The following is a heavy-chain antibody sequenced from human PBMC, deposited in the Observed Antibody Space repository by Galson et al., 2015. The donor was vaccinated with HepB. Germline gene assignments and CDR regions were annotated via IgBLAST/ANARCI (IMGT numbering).Heavy chain of an antibody. CDR3: ARVSEWLSLRSGPNWFDP. V-gene: IGHV1-18*04. CDR1: GYTFTSYG. Sequence: SVKVSCKASGYTFTSYGISWVRQAPGQGLEWMGWISAYNGNTNYAQKLQGRVTMTTDTSTSTAYMELRSLRSDDTAVYYCARVSEWLSLRSGPNWFDPWGQGTLVTVSS. D-gene: IGHD3-3*01. CDR2: ISAYNGNT. J-gene: IGHJ5*02.